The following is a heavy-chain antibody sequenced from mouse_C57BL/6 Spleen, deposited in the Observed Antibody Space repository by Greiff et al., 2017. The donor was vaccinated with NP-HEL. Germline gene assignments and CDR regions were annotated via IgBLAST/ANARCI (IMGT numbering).Heavy chain of an antibody. CDR2: IYPSDSET. J-gene: IGHJ3*01. Sequence: QVQLQQPGAELVRPGSSVKLSCKASGYTFTSYWMDWVKQRPGQGLEWIGNIYPSDSETHYNQKFKDKATLTVDKSSSTAYMQLSSLTSEDSAVYYCARKGITTGFAYWGQGTLVTVSA. CDR3: ARKGITTGFAY. CDR1: GYTFTSYW. D-gene: IGHD1-2*01. V-gene: IGHV1-61*01.